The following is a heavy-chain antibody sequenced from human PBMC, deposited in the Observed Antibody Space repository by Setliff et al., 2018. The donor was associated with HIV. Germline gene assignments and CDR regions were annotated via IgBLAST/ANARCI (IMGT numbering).Heavy chain of an antibody. D-gene: IGHD3-10*01. V-gene: IGHV4-38-2*02. CDR3: TRRRGPMVRGVDPTPSYYFDY. CDR1: GDSISSDFY. CDR2: ISDRGTT. Sequence: SETLSLTCTVSGDSISSDFYWGWIRQPPGKGLEWIAWISDRGTTNYNPSLKSRVTLSVDTSKNQFSLRLSSVTAGDTAVYYCTRRRGPMVRGVDPTPSYYFDYWGQGTLVTVSS. J-gene: IGHJ4*02.